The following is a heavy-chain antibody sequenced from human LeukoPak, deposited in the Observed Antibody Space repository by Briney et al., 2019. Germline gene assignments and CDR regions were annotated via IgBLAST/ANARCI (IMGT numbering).Heavy chain of an antibody. D-gene: IGHD5-18*01. CDR2: ISSSSSYI. J-gene: IGHJ6*03. Sequence: GGSLRLSCAASGFTFSSYSMNWVRQAPGQGLEWVSSISSSSSYIYYADSVKGRFTLSRDNAKNSLYLQMNSLRAEDTAVYYCARDAGYSYGYDLYYYYMTSGAKGPRSPSP. V-gene: IGHV3-21*01. CDR3: ARDAGYSYGYDLYYYYMTS. CDR1: GFTFSSYS.